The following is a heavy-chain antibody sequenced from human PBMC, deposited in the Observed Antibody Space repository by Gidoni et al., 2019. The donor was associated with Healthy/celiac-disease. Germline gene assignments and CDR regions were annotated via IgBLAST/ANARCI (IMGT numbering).Heavy chain of an antibody. J-gene: IGHJ1*01. D-gene: IGHD3-22*01. CDR1: GFTFSSYR. V-gene: IGHV3-21*01. Sequence: EVQLVESGGGLVKPGGSLRLSCAASGFTFSSYRMNWVRQAPGKGLEWVSSISSSSSYIYYADSVKGRFTISRDNAKNSLYLQMNSLRAEDTAVYYCATYSSGYYLAAIEYFQHWGQGTLVTVSS. CDR3: ATYSSGYYLAAIEYFQH. CDR2: ISSSSSYI.